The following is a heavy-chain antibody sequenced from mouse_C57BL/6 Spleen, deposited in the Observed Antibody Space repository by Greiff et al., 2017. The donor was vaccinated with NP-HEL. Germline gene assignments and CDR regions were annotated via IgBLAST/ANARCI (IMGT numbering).Heavy chain of an antibody. CDR2: INPNNGGT. CDR1: GYTFTDYY. J-gene: IGHJ4*01. D-gene: IGHD2-4*01. Sequence: EVQLQQSGPELVKPGASVKISCKASGYTFTDYYMNWVKQSHGKSLEWIGDINPNNGGTSYNQKFKGKATLTVDKSSSTAYMELRSLTSEDSAVYYCARGMDYDSYYAMDYWGQGTSVTVSS. CDR3: ARGMDYDSYYAMDY. V-gene: IGHV1-26*01.